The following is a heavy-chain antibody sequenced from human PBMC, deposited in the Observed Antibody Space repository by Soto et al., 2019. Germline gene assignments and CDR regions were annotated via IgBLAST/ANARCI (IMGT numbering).Heavy chain of an antibody. V-gene: IGHV3-21*01. D-gene: IGHD3-10*01. CDR3: ARGGLEITRRLDY. CDR1: GFTFSSYS. J-gene: IGHJ4*02. Sequence: EVQLVESGGDLVKPGGSLRLSCADSGFTFSSYSMNWVRQAPGKGLEWVSAISSSSAYIFYADSVKGRFTVSRDNAKKSLYLQKNSLSADDTAVYYCARGGLEITRRLDYWGEGTVVTVSS. CDR2: ISSSSAYI.